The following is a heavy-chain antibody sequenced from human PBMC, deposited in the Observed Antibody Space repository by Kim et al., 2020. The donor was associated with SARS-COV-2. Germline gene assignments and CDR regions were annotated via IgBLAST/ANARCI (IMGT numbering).Heavy chain of an antibody. CDR3: AREACGGGDCYPGHFDY. CDR2: INPSGGST. V-gene: IGHV1-46*01. D-gene: IGHD2-21*01. Sequence: ASVKVSCKPSGYTFINYYIHWVRQAPGQGLESMGIINPSGGSTNYAQKFQGRVTMTRDTSTRTLYMELSSLRSEDTAVYYCAREACGGGDCYPGHFDYWGQGTPVTVSS. J-gene: IGHJ4*02. CDR1: GYTFINYY.